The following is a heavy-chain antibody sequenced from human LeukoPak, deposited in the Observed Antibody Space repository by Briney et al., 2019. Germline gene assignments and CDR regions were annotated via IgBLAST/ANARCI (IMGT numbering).Heavy chain of an antibody. CDR1: GGPPPPHH. CDR2: INHSGST. CDR3: ARGPFIVGATLDY. J-gene: IGHJ4*02. D-gene: IGHD1-26*01. V-gene: IGHV4-34*01. Sequence: PSETLSLTCAVYGGPPPPHHPSWIRQPPGKGLEWIGEINHSGSTNYNPSLKSRVTISVGTSKNQFSLKLSSVTAADTAVYYCARGPFIVGATLDYWGQGTLVTVSS.